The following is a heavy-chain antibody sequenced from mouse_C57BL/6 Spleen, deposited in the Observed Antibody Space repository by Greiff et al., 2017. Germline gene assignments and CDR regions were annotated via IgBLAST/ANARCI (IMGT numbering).Heavy chain of an antibody. D-gene: IGHD3-3*01. J-gene: IGHJ4*01. Sequence: QVQLQQPGAELVKPGASVKMSCKASGYTFTSYWITWVKRRPGQGLEWIGDIYPGSGSTNYNEKFKGKATLTVDTSSSTAYMQRSSLTSEDSAVYYCARRGDRDAMDYWGQGTSVTVSS. CDR1: GYTFTSYW. CDR2: IYPGSGST. V-gene: IGHV1-55*01. CDR3: ARRGDRDAMDY.